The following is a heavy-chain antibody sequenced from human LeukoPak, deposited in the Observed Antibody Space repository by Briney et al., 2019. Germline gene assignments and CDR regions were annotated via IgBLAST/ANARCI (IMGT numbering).Heavy chain of an antibody. V-gene: IGHV4-31*03. J-gene: IGHJ5*02. CDR2: IYYSGST. D-gene: IGHD3-22*01. CDR1: GGSISSGGYY. CDR3: ARDAPSSGYLDP. Sequence: SETLSLTCTVSGGSISSGGYYWSWIRQHPGKGLEWIGYIYYSGSTYYNPSLKSRVTISVDTSKNQFSLKLSSVTAADTAVYYCARDAPSSGYLDPWGQGTLATVSS.